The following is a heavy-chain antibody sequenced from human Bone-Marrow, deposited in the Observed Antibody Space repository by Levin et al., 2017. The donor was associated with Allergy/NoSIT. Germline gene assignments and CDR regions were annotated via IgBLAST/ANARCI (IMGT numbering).Heavy chain of an antibody. CDR2: ISWNGGSM. Sequence: SLKISCAASGFIFDDYAMHWVRQAPGKGLEWVSGISWNGGSMGYADSVKGRFSISRDNAKNSLYLEMNSLRAEDTALYYCAKDMELVGGSRRGMDFYYYGMDAWGQGTTVTVSS. J-gene: IGHJ6*02. CDR1: GFIFDDYA. V-gene: IGHV3-9*01. D-gene: IGHD2-15*01. CDR3: AKDMELVGGSRRGMDFYYYGMDA.